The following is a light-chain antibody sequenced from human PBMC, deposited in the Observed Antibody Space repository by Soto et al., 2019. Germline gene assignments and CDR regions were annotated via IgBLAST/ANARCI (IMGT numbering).Light chain of an antibody. CDR2: GAS. V-gene: IGKV3-20*01. Sequence: ESVLTQSPGTLSMSPGERATLSCRASQSVSSSYSAWYQQNPGQAPRLLIYGASRRATGIPDRFSGSGSGKDFTLTISRLEPEDFAVYYCQQYGSSPFTFGLGTKVDIK. CDR1: QSVSSSY. J-gene: IGKJ3*01. CDR3: QQYGSSPFT.